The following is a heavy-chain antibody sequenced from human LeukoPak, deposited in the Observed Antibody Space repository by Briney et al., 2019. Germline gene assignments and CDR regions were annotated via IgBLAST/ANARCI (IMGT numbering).Heavy chain of an antibody. CDR2: ISYDGSNK. CDR3: ARATVTTLADWFDP. J-gene: IGHJ5*02. V-gene: IGHV3-30-3*01. D-gene: IGHD4-17*01. CDR1: GFTFSSYA. Sequence: GRSLRLSCAASGFTFSSYAMHWVRQAPGKGLEWVAVISYDGSNKYYADSVKGRFTISRDNSKNTLYLQMNSLRAEDTAVCYCARATVTTLADWFDPWGQGTLVTVSS.